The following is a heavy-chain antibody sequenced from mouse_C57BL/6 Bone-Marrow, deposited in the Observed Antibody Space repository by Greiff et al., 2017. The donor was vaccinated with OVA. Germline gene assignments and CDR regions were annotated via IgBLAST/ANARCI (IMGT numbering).Heavy chain of an antibody. CDR3: AALYGNFLYWYFDV. V-gene: IGHV1-69*01. CDR2: IDPSDSYT. J-gene: IGHJ1*03. Sequence: QVQLQQPGAELVMPGASVKLSCKASGYTFTSYWMHWVKQRPGQGLEWIGEIDPSDSYTNYNQKFKGKSTVTVDKSSSTAYMQLSSLTSEDSAVYYCAALYGNFLYWYFDVWGTGTTVTVSS. CDR1: GYTFTSYW. D-gene: IGHD2-1*01.